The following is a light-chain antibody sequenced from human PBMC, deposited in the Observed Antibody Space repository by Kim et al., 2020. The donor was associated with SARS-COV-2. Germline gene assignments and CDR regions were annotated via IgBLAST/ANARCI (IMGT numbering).Light chain of an antibody. Sequence: LTQAASVSGSPGQSITISCTGTSSDVGGYNFVSWYQQHSGNAPKLLIYDVNQRPSGVSDRFSGSKSGNTASLTISGLQAEDEADYHCSSYTSSSSWVFGGGTQLTVL. CDR2: DVN. CDR1: SSDVGGYNF. V-gene: IGLV2-14*03. J-gene: IGLJ3*02. CDR3: SSYTSSSSWV.